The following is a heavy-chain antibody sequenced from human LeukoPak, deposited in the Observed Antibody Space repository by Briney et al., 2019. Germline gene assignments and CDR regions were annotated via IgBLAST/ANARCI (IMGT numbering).Heavy chain of an antibody. CDR3: ARGDFWSGYYRYFDY. CDR2: ISSSSSYI. D-gene: IGHD3-3*01. Sequence: TGGSLRLSCAASGFTFSSYSMNWVRQAPGQGLEWVSSISSSSSYIYYADSVKGRFTISRDNAKNSLYLQMNSLRAEDTAVYYCARGDFWSGYYRYFDYWGQGTLVTVSS. V-gene: IGHV3-21*01. CDR1: GFTFSSYS. J-gene: IGHJ4*02.